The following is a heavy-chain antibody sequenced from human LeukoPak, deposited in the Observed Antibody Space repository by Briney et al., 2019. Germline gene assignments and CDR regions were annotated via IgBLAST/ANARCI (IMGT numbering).Heavy chain of an antibody. J-gene: IGHJ4*02. Sequence: GGSLRLSCAASGFTFGNYGMSWVRQAPGKGLEWVSAISASDRRTYYADSVKGRFTISRDNSKNTLYLQMNSLRAEDTAIYYCAKTHLPGIAVTGPDYWGQGTLVTVSS. V-gene: IGHV3-23*01. CDR3: AKTHLPGIAVTGPDY. D-gene: IGHD6-19*01. CDR1: GFTFGNYG. CDR2: ISASDRRT.